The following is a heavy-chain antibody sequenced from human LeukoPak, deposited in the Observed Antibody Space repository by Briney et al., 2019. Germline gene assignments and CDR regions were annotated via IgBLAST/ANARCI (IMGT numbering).Heavy chain of an antibody. D-gene: IGHD2-2*01. CDR1: GYTFTSYG. J-gene: IGHJ4*02. Sequence: ASVKVSCKASGYTFTSYGITWVRQAPGQGLEWMGWISAYNDNTNYAQRLQGRVTMTTDTSTSTAYMELRSLRSDDTAVYYCARYCSSTTCPASAGYYFDFWGQGTLVTVSS. V-gene: IGHV1-18*01. CDR2: ISAYNDNT. CDR3: ARYCSSTTCPASAGYYFDF.